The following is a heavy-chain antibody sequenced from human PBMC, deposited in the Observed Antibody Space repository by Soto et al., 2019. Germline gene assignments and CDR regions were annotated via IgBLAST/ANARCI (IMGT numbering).Heavy chain of an antibody. CDR2: ISSSSSTI. D-gene: IGHD3-16*01. CDR3: ARSVLYYDYVWGPQPIHRGFDY. CDR1: GFTFSSYS. V-gene: IGHV3-48*01. J-gene: IGHJ4*02. Sequence: GGSLRLSCAASGFTFSSYSMNWVRQAPGKGLEWVSYISSSSSTIYYADSVKGRFTISRDNAKNSLYLQMNSLRAEDTAVYYCARSVLYYDYVWGPQPIHRGFDYWGQGTLVTVSS.